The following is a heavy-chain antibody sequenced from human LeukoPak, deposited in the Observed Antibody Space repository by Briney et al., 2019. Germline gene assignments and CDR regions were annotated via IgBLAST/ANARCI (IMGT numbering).Heavy chain of an antibody. CDR1: GYTFTGYH. CDR2: INPNSGGT. J-gene: IGHJ6*02. D-gene: IGHD2-15*01. Sequence: GASVTVSCKASGYTFTGYHMHWVRQAPGQGLEWMGWINPNSGGTNYAQKFQGRVTMTRDTSISTAYMELSRLRSDDTAVYYCARDLAVVVAATRVIGRDYYGMDVWGQGTTVTVSS. V-gene: IGHV1-2*02. CDR3: ARDLAVVVAATRVIGRDYYGMDV.